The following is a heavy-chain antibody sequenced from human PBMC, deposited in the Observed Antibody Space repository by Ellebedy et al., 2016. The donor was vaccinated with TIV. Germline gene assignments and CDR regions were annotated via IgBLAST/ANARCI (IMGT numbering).Heavy chain of an antibody. CDR2: IIPIFGTA. J-gene: IGHJ4*02. Sequence: AASVKVSCKTSGGTFSSYAISWVRQAPGQGLAWMGGIIPIFGTANYAQKFQGRVTITADESTSTAYMELSSLRSEDTAVYYCARADFGRRSDYWGQGTLVTVSS. CDR3: ARADFGRRSDY. D-gene: IGHD3-16*01. CDR1: GGTFSSYA. V-gene: IGHV1-69*13.